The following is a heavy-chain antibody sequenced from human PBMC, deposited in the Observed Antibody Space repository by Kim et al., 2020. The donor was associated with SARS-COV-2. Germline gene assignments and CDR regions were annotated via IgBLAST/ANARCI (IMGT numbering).Heavy chain of an antibody. CDR2: NGNT. Sequence: NGNTNYAQKLQGRVTMTTDTSTSTAYMELRSLRSDDTAVYYCAEGLPPEYWGQGTLVTVSS. D-gene: IGHD2-21*02. CDR3: AEGLPPEY. J-gene: IGHJ4*02. V-gene: IGHV1-18*01.